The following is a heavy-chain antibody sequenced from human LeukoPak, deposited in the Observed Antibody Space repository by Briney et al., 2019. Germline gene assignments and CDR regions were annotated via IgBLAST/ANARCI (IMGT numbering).Heavy chain of an antibody. Sequence: GGSLRLSCAASGFIVSVFDMHWVRQVPGKGLEWVSGIGTAGDTHYPDSVKGRFRISRDNAKNSFYLQMNGLRVGDTGVYYCARAGTWFSHAYDIWGQGTTVTVSS. J-gene: IGHJ3*02. CDR2: IGTAGDT. V-gene: IGHV3-13*01. CDR3: ARAGTWFSHAYDI. D-gene: IGHD3-10*01. CDR1: GFIVSVFD.